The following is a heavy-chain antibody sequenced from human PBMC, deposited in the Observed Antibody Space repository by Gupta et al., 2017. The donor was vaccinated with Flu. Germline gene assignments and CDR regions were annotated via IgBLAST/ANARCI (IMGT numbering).Heavy chain of an antibody. CDR1: GFTFSSYE. J-gene: IGHJ6*02. Sequence: VQLVESGGGLVQPGGSLRLSCAASGFTFSSYEMNWVRQAPGKGLEWVSYISSSGSTIYYADSVKGRFTISRDNAKKSRYLQLDRLRDEGTDVYYAAIYDGWSGFGVDVWGQGTPVTVSS. CDR3: AIYDGWSGFGVDV. V-gene: IGHV3-48*03. CDR2: ISSSGSTI. D-gene: IGHD3-3*01.